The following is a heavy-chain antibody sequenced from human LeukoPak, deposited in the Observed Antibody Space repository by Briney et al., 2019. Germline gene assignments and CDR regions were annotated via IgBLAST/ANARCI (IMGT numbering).Heavy chain of an antibody. J-gene: IGHJ4*02. V-gene: IGHV1-8*01. Sequence: APVKVSCKASGYTFTSYDINWVRQATGQGLEWMGWMNPNSGNTGYAQKFQGRVTMTRNTSISTAYMELSSLRSEDTAVYYCARVGYSGYDPDYWGQGTLVTASS. CDR3: ARVGYSGYDPDY. D-gene: IGHD5-12*01. CDR2: MNPNSGNT. CDR1: GYTFTSYD.